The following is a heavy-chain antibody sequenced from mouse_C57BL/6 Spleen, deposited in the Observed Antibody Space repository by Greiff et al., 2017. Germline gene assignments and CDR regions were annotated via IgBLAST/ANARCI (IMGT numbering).Heavy chain of an antibody. V-gene: IGHV5-17*01. D-gene: IGHD1-2*01. Sequence: EVQLLESGGGLVKPGGSLKLSCAASGFTFSDYGMHWVRQAPEKGLEWVAYISSGSSTIYYADTVKGRFTISRDNAKNTRFLQMTSLRSEDTAMYYCARDHYYGPAWFAYWGQGTLVTVSA. CDR3: ARDHYYGPAWFAY. CDR2: ISSGSSTI. CDR1: GFTFSDYG. J-gene: IGHJ3*01.